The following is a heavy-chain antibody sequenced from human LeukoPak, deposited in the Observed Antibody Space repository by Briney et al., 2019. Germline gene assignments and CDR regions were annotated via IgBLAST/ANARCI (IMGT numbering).Heavy chain of an antibody. CDR3: ARSYDFWSGPPFEP. CDR1: GYTFTGHY. D-gene: IGHD3-3*01. V-gene: IGHV1-2*02. J-gene: IGHJ5*02. CDR2: INPNSGGT. Sequence: ASVKVSCKASGYTFTGHYMHCVRQAPGRGLEWMGWINPNSGGTKYAQKFQGRVTLTRDTSISTDYMELSKLRCDDTGVYYCARSYDFWSGPPFEPWGQGTLVTVSS.